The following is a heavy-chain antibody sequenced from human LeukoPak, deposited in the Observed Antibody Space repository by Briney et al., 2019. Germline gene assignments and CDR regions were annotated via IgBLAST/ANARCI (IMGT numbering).Heavy chain of an antibody. J-gene: IGHJ6*03. CDR2: IIPIFGTA. CDR3: ATEPIFGVVTVYYYYYMDV. D-gene: IGHD3-3*01. V-gene: IGHV1-69*05. Sequence: GSSVKVSCKASGGTFSSYAISWVRQAPGQGLEWMGRIIPIFGTANYAQKFQGRVTITTDESTCTAYMELSSLRSEDTAVYYCATEPIFGVVTVYYYYYMDVWGKGTTVTVSS. CDR1: GGTFSSYA.